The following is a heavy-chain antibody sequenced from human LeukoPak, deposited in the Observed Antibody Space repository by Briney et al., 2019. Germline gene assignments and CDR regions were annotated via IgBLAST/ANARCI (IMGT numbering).Heavy chain of an antibody. CDR2: IYHSGST. CDR1: GYSISSGYY. V-gene: IGHV4-38-2*01. Sequence: SETLSLTCAVSGYSISSGYYWGWIRQPPGKGLEWIGSIYHSGSTYYNPSLKSRVTISVDTSKNQFSLKLSSVTAADTAVYYGARHSESMYIQGWFDPWGQGTLVTVSS. D-gene: IGHD1-1*01. J-gene: IGHJ5*02. CDR3: ARHSESMYIQGWFDP.